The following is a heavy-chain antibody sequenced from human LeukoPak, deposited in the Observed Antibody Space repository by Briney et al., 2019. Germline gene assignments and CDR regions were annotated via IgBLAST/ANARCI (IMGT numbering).Heavy chain of an antibody. CDR3: AIQANGYYFPFDF. D-gene: IGHD2/OR15-2a*01. J-gene: IGHJ4*02. V-gene: IGHV3-23*01. Sequence: GGSLRLSCAASGFTFSNYWMHWVRQAPGKGLEWVSSISGSGGVTAYAGSVRGRFTISRDSSKNTLSLQMDSLGAEDTAVYYCAIQANGYYFPFDFWGQGTLVTVSS. CDR2: ISGSGGVT. CDR1: GFTFSNYW.